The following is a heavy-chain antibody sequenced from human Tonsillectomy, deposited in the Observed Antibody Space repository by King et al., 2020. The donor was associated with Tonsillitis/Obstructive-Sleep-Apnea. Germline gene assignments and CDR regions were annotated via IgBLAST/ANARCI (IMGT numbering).Heavy chain of an antibody. CDR3: AREGPRWGERDGGAFAG. CDR1: GFTFSSYS. D-gene: IGHD2-21*01. CDR2: ISYDGINK. Sequence: VQLVESGGGVVQPGRSLRLSCAASGFTFSSYSMHWVRQAPGKGLEWVAVISYDGINKFYVDSVRGRFTISRDNSKNTLFLQMNSLRDEDTAVYYCAREGPRWGERDGGAFAGWGRGTMVTVSS. J-gene: IGHJ3*01. V-gene: IGHV3-30*07.